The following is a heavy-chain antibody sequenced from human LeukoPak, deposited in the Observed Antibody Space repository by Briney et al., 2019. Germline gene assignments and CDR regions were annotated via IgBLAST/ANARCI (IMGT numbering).Heavy chain of an antibody. D-gene: IGHD2-15*01. V-gene: IGHV3-48*03. CDR1: GFTFSSYE. J-gene: IGHJ4*02. Sequence: GGSLRLSCAASGFTFSSYEMNWVRQAPGKGLEWVSYISSSGSTIYYADSVKGRFTISRDNAKNSLYLQMNSLRAEDTAVYDCARDGIVFDYWGQGTLVTVSS. CDR2: ISSSGSTI. CDR3: ARDGIVFDY.